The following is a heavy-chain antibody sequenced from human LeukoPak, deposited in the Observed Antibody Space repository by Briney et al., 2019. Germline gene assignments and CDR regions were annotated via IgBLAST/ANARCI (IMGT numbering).Heavy chain of an antibody. CDR1: GGSMSNYC. CDR2: LYNRGSN. Sequence: AETLSLTCTVSGGSMSNYCWSWVRQPPGEGREWVGSLYNRGSNSYNPSLKSRVTISVDTSKNQFSLNLGSVTAADTAMYYCARRGFFESWGQGALVTVSS. J-gene: IGHJ4*02. CDR3: ARRGFFES. V-gene: IGHV4-59*01. D-gene: IGHD2-15*01.